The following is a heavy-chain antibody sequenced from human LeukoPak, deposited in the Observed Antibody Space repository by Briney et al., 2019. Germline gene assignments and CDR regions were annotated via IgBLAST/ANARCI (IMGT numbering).Heavy chain of an antibody. V-gene: IGHV3-23*01. J-gene: IGHJ4*02. CDR2: ITASGGNT. CDR1: GFTFSSYA. D-gene: IGHD5-18*01. Sequence: GGSLRLSCAASGFTFSSYAMGWVRQAPGKGLEWVSAITASGGNTYYADSVKGRFTISRDNSKSTLYLQVSSLRAEDTAVYYCAKGNGYSYGRYYFDYWGQGTLVTVSS. CDR3: AKGNGYSYGRYYFDY.